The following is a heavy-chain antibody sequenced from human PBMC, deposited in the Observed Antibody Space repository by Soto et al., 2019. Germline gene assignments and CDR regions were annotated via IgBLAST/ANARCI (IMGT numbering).Heavy chain of an antibody. D-gene: IGHD6-6*01. V-gene: IGHV3-64*01. CDR3: AGRARPDFYYMDV. J-gene: IGHJ6*03. CDR1: GFTLSGYA. CDR2: ISSNGVGT. Sequence: EVQLAESGGGLAQPGGSLRLSCAASGFTLSGYAMDWVRQAPGKGLEYVSGISSNGVGTYYANSVQGRFTISRDNCKNTVYLQMGSLRPEDMAVYYCAGRARPDFYYMDVWGKGTTVTVSS.